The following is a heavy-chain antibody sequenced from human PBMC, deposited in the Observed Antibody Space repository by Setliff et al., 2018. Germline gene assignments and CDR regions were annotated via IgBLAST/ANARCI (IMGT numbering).Heavy chain of an antibody. D-gene: IGHD2-2*01. Sequence: VASVKVSCKASGFTFKTYSFSWIRQAPGQGLEWVGWISGYNSNTIYAQNFQGRVTMTTDASTNTAYMELRSLGSDDTAVYYCVRAPPTVVIPPGRAFFDPWGQGTLVTVSS. V-gene: IGHV1-18*01. J-gene: IGHJ5*02. CDR1: GFTFKTYS. CDR3: VRAPPTVVIPPGRAFFDP. CDR2: ISGYNSNT.